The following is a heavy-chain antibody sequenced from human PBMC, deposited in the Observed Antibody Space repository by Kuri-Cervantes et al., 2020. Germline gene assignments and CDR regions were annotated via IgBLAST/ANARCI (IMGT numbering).Heavy chain of an antibody. CDR1: GFTFSSYG. J-gene: IGHJ4*02. CDR2: ISGSGGST. D-gene: IGHD2-15*01. Sequence: GGSLRLSCAASGFTFSSYGMHWVRQAPGKGLEWVSAISGSGGSTYYADSVKGRFTISRDNSKNTLYLQMNSLRAEDTAVYYCAKDPLSAGYCSGGSCLYFDYWGQGTLVTVSS. CDR3: AKDPLSAGYCSGGSCLYFDY. V-gene: IGHV3-23*01.